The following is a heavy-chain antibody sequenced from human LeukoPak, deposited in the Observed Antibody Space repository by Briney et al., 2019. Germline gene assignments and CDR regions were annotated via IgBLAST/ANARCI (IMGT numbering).Heavy chain of an antibody. CDR1: GFTFDDYA. CDR2: ISWNSGSI. Sequence: PGRSLRLSCAASGFTFDDYAMHWVRQAPGKGLEWVSGISWNSGSIGYADSVKGRFTISRDNAKNSLYLPMNSLRAEDTALYYCAKVVAARGDYYYGMDVWGQGTTVTVSS. J-gene: IGHJ6*02. CDR3: AKVVAARGDYYYGMDV. D-gene: IGHD6-6*01. V-gene: IGHV3-9*01.